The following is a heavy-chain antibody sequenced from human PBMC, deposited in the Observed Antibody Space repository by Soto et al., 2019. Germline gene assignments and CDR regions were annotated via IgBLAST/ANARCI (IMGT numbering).Heavy chain of an antibody. CDR3: AREYGSWSLEVLYYFDY. J-gene: IGHJ4*02. D-gene: IGHD6-13*01. Sequence: EVQLVESGGGLVQPGGSLRLSCAASGFTFSSYSMNWVRQAPGKGLEWVSSISSSSSYIYYADSVKGRFTISRDNAKTGMYLQMNSLRGEDTAVYYCAREYGSWSLEVLYYFDYWGQGSLVTVSS. CDR2: ISSSSSYI. V-gene: IGHV3-21*01. CDR1: GFTFSSYS.